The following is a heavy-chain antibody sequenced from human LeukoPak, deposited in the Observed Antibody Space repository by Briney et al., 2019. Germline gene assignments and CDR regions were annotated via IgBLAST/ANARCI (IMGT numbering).Heavy chain of an antibody. D-gene: IGHD5-24*01. CDR2: IYYSGST. CDR3: ARFSEMATILNY. V-gene: IGHV4-59*01. Sequence: SETLSLTCTASGGSISSYYWSWIRQPPGKGLEWIGYIYYSGSTNYNPSLKSRVTISVDTSKNQFSLKLSSVTAADTAVYYCARFSEMATILNYWGQGALVTVSS. J-gene: IGHJ4*02. CDR1: GGSISSYY.